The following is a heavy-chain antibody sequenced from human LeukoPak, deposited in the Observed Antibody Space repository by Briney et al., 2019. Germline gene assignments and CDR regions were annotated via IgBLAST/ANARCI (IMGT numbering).Heavy chain of an antibody. V-gene: IGHV1-2*02. CDR2: INHNSSRT. D-gene: IGHD2-8*01. J-gene: IGHJ5*01. CDR1: GYIFSDYF. Sequence: GASLKVSCKASGYIFSDYFMHWVRQAPRQGREWIGWINHNSSRTKYVQKFQGRVTMTRDTSIITAYVVLGGLRSDDAAVYYCARPGVSPDTIWFDSWGRGTVVTVSS. CDR3: ARPGVSPDTIWFDS.